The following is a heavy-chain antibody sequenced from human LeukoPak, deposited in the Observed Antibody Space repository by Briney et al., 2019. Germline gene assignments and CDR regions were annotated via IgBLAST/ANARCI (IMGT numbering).Heavy chain of an antibody. CDR1: GFTFSAYG. D-gene: IGHD6-13*01. V-gene: IGHV3-23*01. J-gene: IGHJ4*02. CDR2: ISANGSIT. Sequence: PGGSLRLSCAASGFTFSAYGMSWVRQSPGQGLEWVSGISANGSITFYARSVRGRFTISRDNPQNTVYLQMNSLRAEDTAVYYCAKEGAYSQSDYWGQGTLVTVSS. CDR3: AKEGAYSQSDY.